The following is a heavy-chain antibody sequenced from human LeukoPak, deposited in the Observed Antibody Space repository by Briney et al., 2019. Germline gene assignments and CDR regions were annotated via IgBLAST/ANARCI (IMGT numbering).Heavy chain of an antibody. CDR1: GGTFSSYA. CDR3: ARGGAMARFTD. V-gene: IGHV1-69*04. CDR2: IIPILGIA. Sequence: GASVKVSCEASGGTFSSYAISWVRQAPGQGLEWMGRIIPILGIANYAQTFQGRVTITADKSTSTAYMELSSLRSEDTAVYYCARGGAMARFTDWGQGTLVTVSS. D-gene: IGHD5-24*01. J-gene: IGHJ4*02.